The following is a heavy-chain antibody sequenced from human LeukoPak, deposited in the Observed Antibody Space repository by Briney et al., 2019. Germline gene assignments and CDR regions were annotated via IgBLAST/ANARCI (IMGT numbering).Heavy chain of an antibody. D-gene: IGHD4-17*01. CDR3: TRLKDPYDYGDYVFDY. Sequence: GGSLRLSCVASGFTFSDSAIHWVRQAAGKGLEWVGRIKSKTENCATAYAASVKGRFTVSRDDLKNTAYLQMNSLKTEDTAVYYCTRLKDPYDYGDYVFDYWGQGTLVTVSS. J-gene: IGHJ4*02. CDR1: GFTFSDSA. CDR2: IKSKTENCAT. V-gene: IGHV3-73*01.